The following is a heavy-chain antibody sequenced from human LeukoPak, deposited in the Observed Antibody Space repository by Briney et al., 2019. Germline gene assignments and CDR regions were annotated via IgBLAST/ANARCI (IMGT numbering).Heavy chain of an antibody. D-gene: IGHD4-17*01. CDR3: AKSLRDYGDYLRDYYFYYGMDV. Sequence: GGSLRLSCAASGFTFSSYAMSWVRQAPGKGLEWVSAISGSGGSTYYADSVKGRFTISRDNSKNTLYLQMNSLRAEDTAVYYCAKSLRDYGDYLRDYYFYYGMDVWGQGTTVTVPS. J-gene: IGHJ6*02. V-gene: IGHV3-23*01. CDR1: GFTFSSYA. CDR2: ISGSGGST.